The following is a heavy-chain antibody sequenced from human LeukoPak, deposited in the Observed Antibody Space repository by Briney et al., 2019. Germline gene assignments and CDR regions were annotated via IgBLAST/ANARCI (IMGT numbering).Heavy chain of an antibody. D-gene: IGHD3-16*01. CDR3: ARERRILGGLINFDH. V-gene: IGHV1-18*01. Sequence: GASVKVSCKASGYTFTSYGISWVRQAPGQGLEWMGWISAYNGNTNYAQKLQGRVTMTTDTSTSTAYMELRSLRSDDTAVYYCARERRILGGLINFDHWGQGTLVTVSS. J-gene: IGHJ4*02. CDR1: GYTFTSYG. CDR2: ISAYNGNT.